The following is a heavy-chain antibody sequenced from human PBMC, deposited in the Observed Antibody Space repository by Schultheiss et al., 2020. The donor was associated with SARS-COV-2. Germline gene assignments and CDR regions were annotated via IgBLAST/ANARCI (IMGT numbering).Heavy chain of an antibody. D-gene: IGHD3-22*01. J-gene: IGHJ4*02. V-gene: IGHV1-46*01. Sequence: ASVKVSCKASGYTFTSYDINWVRQATGQGLEWMGIINPSGGSTSYAQKFQGRVTMTEDTSTVTAYMELSSLRSEDTAVYYCTTYFRYDRGDQVEYWGQGTLVTVSS. CDR3: TTYFRYDRGDQVEY. CDR1: GYTFTSYD. CDR2: INPSGGST.